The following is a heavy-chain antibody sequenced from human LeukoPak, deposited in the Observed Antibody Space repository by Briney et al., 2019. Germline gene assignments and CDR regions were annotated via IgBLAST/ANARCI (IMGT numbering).Heavy chain of an antibody. CDR2: IYYSGST. J-gene: IGHJ5*02. CDR1: GGSISSGDYY. CDR3: ARGIAVAGNWFDP. V-gene: IGHV4-30-4*01. Sequence: SQTLSLTCTVSGGSISSGDYYWSWIRQPPGKGLEWIGYIYYSGSTYYNPSLKSRVTISVDTSKNQFSLKLSSVTAADTAVHYCARGIAVAGNWFDPWGQGTLVTVSS. D-gene: IGHD6-19*01.